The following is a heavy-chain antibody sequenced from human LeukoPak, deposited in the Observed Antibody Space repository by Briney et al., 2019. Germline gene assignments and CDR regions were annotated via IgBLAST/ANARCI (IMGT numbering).Heavy chain of an antibody. CDR3: VRDNGWYRLDY. V-gene: IGHV3-23*01. J-gene: IGHJ4*02. D-gene: IGHD2-15*01. CDR1: GFTFSSYG. Sequence: GGSLRLSCGASGFTFSSYGMNWVRLAPAKGLEWVSTISGSGGSTFYPDSVKGRFTISRDNAKNSLYLELNSLRADDTAVYYCVRDNGWYRLDYWGQGTLVTVSS. CDR2: ISGSGGST.